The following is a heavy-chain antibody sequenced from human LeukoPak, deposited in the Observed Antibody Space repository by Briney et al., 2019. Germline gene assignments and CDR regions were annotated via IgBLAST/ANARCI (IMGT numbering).Heavy chain of an antibody. J-gene: IGHJ4*02. CDR3: ARVVGCGGDCYSGISDY. CDR2: INTNTGNP. D-gene: IGHD2-21*02. CDR1: GYTFTSYA. V-gene: IGHV7-4-1*02. Sequence: ASVKVSCKASGYTFTSYAMNWVRQAPGRGLEWMGWINTNTGNPTYAQGFTGRFVFSLDTSVSTAYLQISGLKAEDTAVYYCARVVGCGGDCYSGISDYWGQGTLVTVSS.